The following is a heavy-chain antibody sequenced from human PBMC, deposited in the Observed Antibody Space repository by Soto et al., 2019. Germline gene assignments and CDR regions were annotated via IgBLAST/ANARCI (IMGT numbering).Heavy chain of an antibody. Sequence: GSLRLSCSASGFTFSSYAMHWVRQAPGKGLEYVSAISSNGGSTYYADSVKGRFTISRDNSKNTLYLQMSSLRAEDTAVYYCVKAFILTTVVTPNFGYWGQGTLVTVSS. J-gene: IGHJ4*02. D-gene: IGHD4-17*01. V-gene: IGHV3-64D*08. CDR1: GFTFSSYA. CDR3: VKAFILTTVVTPNFGY. CDR2: ISSNGGST.